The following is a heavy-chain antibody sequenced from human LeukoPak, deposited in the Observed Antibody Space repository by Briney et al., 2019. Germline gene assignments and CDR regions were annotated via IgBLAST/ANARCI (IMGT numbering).Heavy chain of an antibody. Sequence: GGSLRLSCAASGFTFTNYAMTWLRQAPGKGLEWVSAISGGYTSTYYADSVKGRFTLSRDDSKNTLYLQMNSLRVDDTAVYYCARRRYTYGGEFDYWGQGTLVTVSS. CDR1: GFTFTNYA. D-gene: IGHD5-18*01. V-gene: IGHV3-23*01. CDR3: ARRRYTYGGEFDY. CDR2: ISGGYTST. J-gene: IGHJ4*02.